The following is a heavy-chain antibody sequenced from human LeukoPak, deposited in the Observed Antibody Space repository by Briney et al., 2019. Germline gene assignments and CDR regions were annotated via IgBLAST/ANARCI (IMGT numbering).Heavy chain of an antibody. D-gene: IGHD2-15*01. V-gene: IGHV4-39*01. CDR1: GDSITSSNYY. CDR2: IYYSGNT. CDR3: ATRSIVVVVTAAPGFDP. J-gene: IGHJ5*02. Sequence: SETLSLTCTVSGDSITSSNYYWGWIRQPPGKGLEWIASIYYSGNTYYNPSLKSRVTISVDTSKNQSSLKLSSVTAADTAVYYCATRSIVVVVTAAPGFDPWGQGTLVTVSS.